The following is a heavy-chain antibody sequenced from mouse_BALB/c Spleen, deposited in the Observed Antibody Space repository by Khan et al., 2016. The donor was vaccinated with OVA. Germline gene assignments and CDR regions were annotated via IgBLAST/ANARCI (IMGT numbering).Heavy chain of an antibody. J-gene: IGHJ4*01. CDR2: ISNLAYSI. CDR1: GFTFSDYG. Sequence: EVELAESGGGLVQPGGSRKLSCAASGFTFSDYGMAWVRQAPGKGPEWVAFISNLAYSIYYADTVTGRFTISRENAKNILYLEMSSLRSEDTAMYYCARSWAMDYWGQGTSVTVSS. V-gene: IGHV5-15*02. CDR3: ARSWAMDY.